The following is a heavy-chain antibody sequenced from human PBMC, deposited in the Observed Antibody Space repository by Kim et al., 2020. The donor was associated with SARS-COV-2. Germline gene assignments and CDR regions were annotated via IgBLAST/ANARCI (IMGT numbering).Heavy chain of an antibody. CDR3: ARGGIAAADNYFDY. V-gene: IGHV7-4-1*02. Sequence: YAQGFTGRFVFSLDTSVSTAYLQISSLKAEDTAVYYCARGGIAAADNYFDYWGQGTLVTVSS. J-gene: IGHJ4*02. D-gene: IGHD6-13*01.